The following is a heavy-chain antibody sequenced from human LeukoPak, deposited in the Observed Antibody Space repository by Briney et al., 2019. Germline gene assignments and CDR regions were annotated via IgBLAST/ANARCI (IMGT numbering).Heavy chain of an antibody. CDR1: GYTFTSYG. V-gene: IGHV1-46*01. CDR3: ARGGFPRGQLRLDSGSYYPLDY. CDR2: INPSGGST. D-gene: IGHD1-26*01. J-gene: IGHJ4*02. Sequence: ASVKVSCKASGYTFTSYGISWVRQAPGQGLEWMGIINPSGGSTSYAQKFQGRVTMTRDTSTSTVYMELSSLRSEDTAVYYCARGGFPRGQLRLDSGSYYPLDYWGQGTLVTVSS.